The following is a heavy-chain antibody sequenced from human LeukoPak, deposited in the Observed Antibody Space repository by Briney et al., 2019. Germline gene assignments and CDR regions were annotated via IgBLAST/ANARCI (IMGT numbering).Heavy chain of an antibody. V-gene: IGHV3-7*01. CDR1: GFTFSSNW. CDR3: AKEISGTYYLDN. D-gene: IGHD1-26*01. J-gene: IGHJ4*02. CDR2: IKQDGSQK. Sequence: GGSLRLSCAASGFTFSSNWMSWVRQAPGKGLEWVANIKQDGSQKSYVDSVKGRFTISRDNAKNSLYLQMNSLTTGDTAVYYCAKEISGTYYLDNWGQGTLVTVSS.